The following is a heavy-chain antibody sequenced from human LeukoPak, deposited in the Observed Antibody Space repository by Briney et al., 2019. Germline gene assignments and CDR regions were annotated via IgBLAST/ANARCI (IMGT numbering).Heavy chain of an antibody. CDR1: GGSISSDY. V-gene: IGHV4-59*01. CDR3: ARSSYDSSGYYGY. J-gene: IGHJ4*02. CDR2: IYYSGGT. D-gene: IGHD3-22*01. Sequence: SETLSLTCTVSGGSISSDYWSWIRQPPGKGLEWIGNIYYSGGTNYNPSLKSRVTISVDTSKNQFSLNLSSVTAADTAVYYCARSSYDSSGYYGYWGQGTLVPVSS.